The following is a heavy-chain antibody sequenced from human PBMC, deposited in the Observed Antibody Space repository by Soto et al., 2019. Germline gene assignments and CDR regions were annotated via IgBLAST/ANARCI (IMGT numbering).Heavy chain of an antibody. CDR2: IRPYNGNT. CDR1: GYPFTSYV. CDR3: ARKGVTSSWYGGGHDC. Sequence: QVQLVQSGAEVKKPGASVKVSCKASGYPFTSYVISWVRQAPGQGLEWMGWIRPYNGNTKSAQNLQDRVNMTSDTPTSTAYMELGRLTSDDTAVYYCARKGVTSSWYGGGHDCWGQGTLV. J-gene: IGHJ4*02. V-gene: IGHV1-18*01. D-gene: IGHD6-13*01.